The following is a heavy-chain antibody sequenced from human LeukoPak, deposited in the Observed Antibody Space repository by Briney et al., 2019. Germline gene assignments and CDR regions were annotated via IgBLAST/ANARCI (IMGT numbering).Heavy chain of an antibody. Sequence: PSETLSLTCTVSGGSMSSYYWSWIRQPPGGGLEWMGYIYYSGSTNYNPSLKSRVTMSVDTSKKQFSLNLRSVTAAHTAVYYCAKGGGYEMPRVFDYWGQGTLVTVSS. J-gene: IGHJ4*02. CDR3: AKGGGYEMPRVFDY. V-gene: IGHV4-59*01. CDR1: GGSMSSYY. CDR2: IYYSGST. D-gene: IGHD5-12*01.